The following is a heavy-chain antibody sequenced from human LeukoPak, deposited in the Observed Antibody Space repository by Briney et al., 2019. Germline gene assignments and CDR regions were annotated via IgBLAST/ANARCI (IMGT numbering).Heavy chain of an antibody. CDR1: GFSFSDSV. Sequence: GGSLRLSCVASGFSFSDSVIHWVRQAPGKGLEWVAVISHDVKTTYYADSAKGRFTISRDNSRNTVFLQMNSLRAEDTAVYYCARDPGTRYSGYDYYFDYWGQGTLVTVSS. V-gene: IGHV3-30*04. CDR3: ARDPGTRYSGYDYYFDY. J-gene: IGHJ4*02. CDR2: ISHDVKTT. D-gene: IGHD5-12*01.